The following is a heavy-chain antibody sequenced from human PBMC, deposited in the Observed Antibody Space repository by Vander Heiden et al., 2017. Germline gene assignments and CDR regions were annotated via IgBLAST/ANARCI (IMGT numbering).Heavy chain of an antibody. V-gene: IGHV6-1*01. CDR3: AIEYSSGWGLYYFDY. CDR2: IYYKSKWYN. D-gene: IGHD6-19*01. CDR1: GDSVSSNGAA. Sequence: QVRLQQSGPGLVKPSQTLSLTCAISGDSVSSNGAAWNWIRQSPSRGLEWLGRIYYKSKWYNDYALSVKSRITINPDTSKNQFSLQLNSVTTEDTAVYYCAIEYSSGWGLYYFDYWGQGTLVTVSS. J-gene: IGHJ4*02.